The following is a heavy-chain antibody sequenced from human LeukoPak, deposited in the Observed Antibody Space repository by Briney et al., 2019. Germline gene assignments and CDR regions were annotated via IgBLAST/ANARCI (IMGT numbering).Heavy chain of an antibody. D-gene: IGHD3-22*01. J-gene: IGHJ4*02. CDR1: GFTVSSNY. V-gene: IGHV3-53*01. CDR3: VRWLWDY. CDR2: IYSGGGT. Sequence: GGSLRLSCAASGFTVSSNYMSWVRQAPGKGLEWVSVIYSGGGTYYADSVKGRFTISRGNSKNTVYLQMNSLRAEDTAVYYCVRWLWDYWGQGTLVTVPS.